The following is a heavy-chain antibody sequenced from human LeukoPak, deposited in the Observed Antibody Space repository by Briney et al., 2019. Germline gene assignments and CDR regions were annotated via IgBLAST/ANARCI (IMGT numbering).Heavy chain of an antibody. CDR2: ISYDGSNK. V-gene: IGHV3-30*19. J-gene: IGHJ4*02. D-gene: IGHD5-12*01. Sequence: GGSLRLSCAASGFTFSSYGMSWVRQAPGKGLEWVAVISYDGSNKYYADSVKGRFTISRDNSKNTLYLQMNSLRAEDTAVYYCARDSGYEYFDYWGQGTLVTVSS. CDR1: GFTFSSYG. CDR3: ARDSGYEYFDY.